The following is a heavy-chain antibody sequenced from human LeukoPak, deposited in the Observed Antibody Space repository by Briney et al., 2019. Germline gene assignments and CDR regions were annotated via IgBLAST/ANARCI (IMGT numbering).Heavy chain of an antibody. CDR3: AKEGITRAFWFAY. D-gene: IGHD3-3*01. V-gene: IGHV3-23*01. Sequence: GGSLRLSRAASGFTFSSYAMNWVRQAPGKGLEWVSASGNGGDTHYGDSVRGRFTISRDNSKNTLYLQMNSLSAEDTAVYYCAKEGITRAFWFAYWGQGSLVTVSS. CDR2: SGNGGDT. CDR1: GFTFSSYA. J-gene: IGHJ4*02.